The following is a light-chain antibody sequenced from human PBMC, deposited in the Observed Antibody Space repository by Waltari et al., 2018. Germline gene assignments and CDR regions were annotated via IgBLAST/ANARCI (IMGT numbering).Light chain of an antibody. CDR3: QQDYSGGT. Sequence: QSILYNTNERNYLCLFQQKPRQAPKPPIYWASTRECGVPDRFSGSGSGLNFTLTISILQAEDVAVYYGQQDYSGGTFGQGTKVEI. CDR1: QSILYNTNERNY. CDR2: WAS. J-gene: IGKJ1*01. V-gene: IGKV4-1*01.